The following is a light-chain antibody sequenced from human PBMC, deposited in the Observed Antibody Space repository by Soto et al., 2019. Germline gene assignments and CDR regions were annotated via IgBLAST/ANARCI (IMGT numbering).Light chain of an antibody. CDR2: AND. CDR3: ATWDDSLNGAYV. CDR1: SSNIGSNL. V-gene: IGLV1-44*01. Sequence: QTVLTQPPSASGTPGQRVTISCSGSSSNIGSNLVTWYQHLPGTAPRLLIYANDQRPSGVPDRFSGSKSDTSASLAISALQSEDKADYYCATWDDSLNGAYVFGTGTKVTV. J-gene: IGLJ1*01.